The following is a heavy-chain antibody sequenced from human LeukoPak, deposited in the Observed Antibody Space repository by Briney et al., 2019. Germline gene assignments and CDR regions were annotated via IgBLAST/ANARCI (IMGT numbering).Heavy chain of an antibody. CDR3: ARGYSSSWYNRFDY. D-gene: IGHD6-13*01. V-gene: IGHV3-7*01. CDR1: GFTFSSYW. J-gene: IGHJ4*02. Sequence: GGSLRLSCAASGFTFSSYWMSLVRQAPGKGLDWVANIKQDGSENYYVESMKGRFTISRDNAKIPLFLQMNSLRAEYTAVYYCARGYSSSWYNRFDYWGQGTLVTVSS. CDR2: IKQDGSEN.